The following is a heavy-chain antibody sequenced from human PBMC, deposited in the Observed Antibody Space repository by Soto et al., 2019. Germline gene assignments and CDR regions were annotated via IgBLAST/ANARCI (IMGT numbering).Heavy chain of an antibody. Sequence: GGSLRLSCAASGFTFSSYSMNWVRQAPGKGLEWVSPISSSSSYIYYADSVKGRFTISRDNAKNSLYLQMNSLRAEDTAVYYCARDGSQASDIVVVPAARNFDYWGQGTLVTVSS. V-gene: IGHV3-21*01. CDR2: ISSSSSYI. CDR1: GFTFSSYS. CDR3: ARDGSQASDIVVVPAARNFDY. J-gene: IGHJ4*02. D-gene: IGHD2-2*01.